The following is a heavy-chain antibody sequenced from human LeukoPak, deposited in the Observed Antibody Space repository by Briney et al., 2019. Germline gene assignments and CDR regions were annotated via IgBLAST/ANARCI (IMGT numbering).Heavy chain of an antibody. CDR2: INPSGDST. CDR1: GYTFTSYF. CDR3: AKAGSSLYSHFDY. Sequence: ASVKVSCKASGYTFTSYFIHWVRQAPGQGLEWMGIINPSGDSTSYAQKFQGRVTMTRDTSTSTVYMELSSLRSEDTAVYYCAKAGSSLYSHFDYWGQGTLVTVSS. V-gene: IGHV1-46*01. J-gene: IGHJ4*02. D-gene: IGHD6-13*01.